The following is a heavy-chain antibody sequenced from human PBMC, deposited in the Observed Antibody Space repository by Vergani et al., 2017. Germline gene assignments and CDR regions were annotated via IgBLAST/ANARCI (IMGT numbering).Heavy chain of an antibody. Sequence: EVQLVESGGGLVQPGRSLRLSCAASGFTFDDYAMHWVRQAPGKGLEWVSGISWKSGSIGYADSVKGRFTISRDNAKNSLYLRMNSLRAEGTALYYCARVPYDSSGYPSDCWGQGTLVTVSS. CDR2: ISWKSGSI. D-gene: IGHD3-22*01. V-gene: IGHV3-9*01. J-gene: IGHJ4*02. CDR1: GFTFDDYA. CDR3: ARVPYDSSGYPSDC.